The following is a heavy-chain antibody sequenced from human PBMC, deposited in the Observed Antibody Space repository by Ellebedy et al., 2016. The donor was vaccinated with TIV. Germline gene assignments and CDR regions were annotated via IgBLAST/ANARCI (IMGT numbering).Heavy chain of an antibody. Sequence: ASVKVSXXASGYTFGDYGVTWVRQAPGQGFEWMGWISIYNENTNYAAKFQGRVTMTTDRSTSTAYMELRSLGSDDTAVYYCARLPCGSTSCGGAAYDFWGQGTAVTVSS. CDR2: ISIYNENT. V-gene: IGHV1-18*01. D-gene: IGHD2-2*01. CDR3: ARLPCGSTSCGGAAYDF. CDR1: GYTFGDYG. J-gene: IGHJ3*01.